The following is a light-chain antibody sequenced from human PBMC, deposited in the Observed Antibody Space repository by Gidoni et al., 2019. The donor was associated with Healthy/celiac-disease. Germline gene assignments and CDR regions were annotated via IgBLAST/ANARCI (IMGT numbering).Light chain of an antibody. Sequence: DSQMTQSPSSLSASVGDRVTIPCRASQSISSYLNWYQQKPGKTPKLLVYAPSSLHRGVPSRFRGGGSWTAFTLTISSLQPDDFATYYCQQSHSTPLTFGGGTKVEIK. V-gene: IGKV1-39*01. CDR1: QSISSY. CDR3: QQSHSTPLT. J-gene: IGKJ4*01. CDR2: APS.